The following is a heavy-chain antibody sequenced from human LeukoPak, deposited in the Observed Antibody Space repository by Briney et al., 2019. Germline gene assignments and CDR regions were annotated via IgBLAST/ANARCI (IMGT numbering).Heavy chain of an antibody. CDR2: INPNSGGT. V-gene: IGHV1-2*02. D-gene: IGHD4/OR15-4a*01. J-gene: IGHJ4*02. CDR1: GYTFTGYY. CDR3: ARPLLWWPQVGYFDY. Sequence: VASVRVSCKASGYTFTGYYMHWVRQAPGQGLEWMGWINPNSGGTNYAQKFQGRVTMTRDTSISTAYMELSSLRSDDTAVYYCARPLLWWPQVGYFDYWGQGTLVTVSS.